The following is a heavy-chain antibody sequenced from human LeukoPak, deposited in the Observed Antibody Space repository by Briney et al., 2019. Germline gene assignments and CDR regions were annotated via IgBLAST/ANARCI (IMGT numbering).Heavy chain of an antibody. J-gene: IGHJ5*02. CDR2: IYYSGST. V-gene: IGHV4-39*07. Sequence: SETLSLTCTVSGGSISSSSYYWGWIRQPPGKGLEWIGSIYYSGSTYYSPSLKSRVTISVDTSKNQLSLKLTSVTAADTAVYYCARGRGEGRGIALIRGVRAPSYNWFDPWGHGTQVTVSS. D-gene: IGHD3-10*01. CDR1: GGSISSSSYY. CDR3: ARGRGEGRGIALIRGVRAPSYNWFDP.